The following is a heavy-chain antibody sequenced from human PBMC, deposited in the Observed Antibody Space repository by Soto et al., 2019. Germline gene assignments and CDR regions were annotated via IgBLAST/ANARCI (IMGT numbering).Heavy chain of an antibody. CDR1: GGSISSGGYY. D-gene: IGHD6-6*01. CDR3: ARAPSIAARGGAQYFQH. CDR2: IYYSGST. J-gene: IGHJ1*01. V-gene: IGHV4-31*03. Sequence: QVQLQESGPGLVKPSQTLSLTCTVSGGSISSGGYYWSWIRQHPGKGLEWIGYIYYSGSTYYNPSLTSRVTISVDTSKNQFSLKLSSVTAADTAVYYCARAPSIAARGGAQYFQHWGQGTLVTVSS.